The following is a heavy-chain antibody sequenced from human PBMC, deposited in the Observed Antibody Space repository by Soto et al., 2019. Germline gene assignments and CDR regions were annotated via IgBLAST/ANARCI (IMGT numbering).Heavy chain of an antibody. Sequence: QVQLVESGGGVVQPGRSLRLSCAASGFTFSSYGMHWVRQAPGKGLEWVAVIWYDGSNKYYADSVKGRFTISRDNSKNTLYLQMNSLRAEDTAVYYCARDRGRYDNDYYYGMDVWGQGTTVTVSS. CDR2: IWYDGSNK. D-gene: IGHD3-22*01. V-gene: IGHV3-33*01. J-gene: IGHJ6*02. CDR3: ARDRGRYDNDYYYGMDV. CDR1: GFTFSSYG.